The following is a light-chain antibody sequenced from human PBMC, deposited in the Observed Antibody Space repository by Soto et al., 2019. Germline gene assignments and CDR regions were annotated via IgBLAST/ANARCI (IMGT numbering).Light chain of an antibody. CDR3: QQYYSTTPT. V-gene: IGKV4-1*01. CDR1: QSVLYSSNNKNY. J-gene: IGKJ2*01. CDR2: WAS. Sequence: DIVMTQSPDSLAVSLGERATINCKSSQSVLYSSNNKNYLAWYQQKPGQPPKMVIYWASTRESGVPDRFSGXGSGXXXXXXXXXXXXXXVAVYYCQQYYSTTPTFGQXTKLEIK.